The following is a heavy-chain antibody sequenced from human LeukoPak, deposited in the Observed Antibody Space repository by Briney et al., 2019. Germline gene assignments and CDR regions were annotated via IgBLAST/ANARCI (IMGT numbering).Heavy chain of an antibody. D-gene: IGHD6-19*01. Sequence: GGSLRLSCAASGFTFSSYWMHWVRQAPGKGLVWVSRINGDGSSTAYADSVKGRFTISRDNAKNTLYLQMNSLRVEDTAVYYCARDIAVAGNDIWGQGTMVTVSS. J-gene: IGHJ3*02. CDR2: INGDGSST. CDR1: GFTFSSYW. V-gene: IGHV3-74*01. CDR3: ARDIAVAGNDI.